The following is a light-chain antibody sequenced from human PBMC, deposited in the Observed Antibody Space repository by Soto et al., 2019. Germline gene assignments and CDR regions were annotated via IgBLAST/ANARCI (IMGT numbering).Light chain of an antibody. J-gene: IGKJ1*01. CDR1: QGVGSW. Sequence: DILMTQSPSSVSAPVGDRVTITCRASQGVGSWLAWYQQKPGKAPKLLIFAASSLQSGVPSRFSGSGSGTDFTLTISSLQPEDVASYYCQQANSFPWTFGQGTEVEIK. V-gene: IGKV1-12*01. CDR2: AAS. CDR3: QQANSFPWT.